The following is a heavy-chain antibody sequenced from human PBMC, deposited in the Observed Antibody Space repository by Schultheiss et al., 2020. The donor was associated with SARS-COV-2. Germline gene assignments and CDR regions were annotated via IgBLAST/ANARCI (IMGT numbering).Heavy chain of an antibody. CDR1: GYSFTNYW. CDR2: IYPGDSET. D-gene: IGHD3-3*01. Sequence: GESLKISCKGSGYSFTNYWIGWVRQMPGKGLEWMGTIYPGDSETRYSPSFQGQVTISADKSISTAYLQWTSLKASDTAMYYCARHYYDFWTGRKYYYYGMDVWGQGTTVTVSS. CDR3: ARHYYDFWTGRKYYYYGMDV. J-gene: IGHJ6*02. V-gene: IGHV5-51*01.